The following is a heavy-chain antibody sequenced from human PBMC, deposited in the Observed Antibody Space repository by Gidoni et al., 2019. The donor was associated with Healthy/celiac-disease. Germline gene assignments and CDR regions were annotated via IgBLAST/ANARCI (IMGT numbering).Heavy chain of an antibody. V-gene: IGHV1-2*04. D-gene: IGHD3-16*02. J-gene: IGHJ4*02. CDR1: GYTFTGYY. CDR2: INPNSGGT. CDR3: ARAAYYDYVWGSYRSPLDY. Sequence: QVQLVQSGAEVKKPGASVKVSCQASGYTFTGYYMHWVRQAPGQGLEWMGWINPNSGGTNYAQKFQGWVTMTRDTSISTAYMELSRLRSDDTAVYYCARAAYYDYVWGSYRSPLDYWGQGTLVTVSS.